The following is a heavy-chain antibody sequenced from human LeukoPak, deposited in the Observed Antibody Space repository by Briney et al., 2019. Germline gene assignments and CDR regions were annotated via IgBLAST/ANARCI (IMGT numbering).Heavy chain of an antibody. Sequence: SETLSLTCGVYGGSLSGHFWSWIRQPPGKGLEWIGEISHSGSTTYNPSLKSRVTISLDTSKSQFSLKLSSVTAADTAVYYCTKNNWFDPWGQGTLVTVSS. CDR2: ISHSGST. D-gene: IGHD2-8*01. CDR1: GGSLSGHF. J-gene: IGHJ5*02. V-gene: IGHV4-34*01. CDR3: TKNNWFDP.